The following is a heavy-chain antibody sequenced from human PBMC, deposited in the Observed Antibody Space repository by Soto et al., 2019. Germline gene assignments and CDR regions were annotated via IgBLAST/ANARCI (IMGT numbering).Heavy chain of an antibody. D-gene: IGHD6-13*01. V-gene: IGHV4-39*01. J-gene: IGHJ4*02. CDR1: GGSIRSGGHY. CDR2: IFYRGST. CDR3: ARHRDTSSRYLLPDY. Sequence: QLLESGPGLLKPSETLSLTCTVSGGSIRSGGHYWGWVRQPPGKGLEWIGNIFYRGSTYYNPSLMSRVTISVDTSKNQFTLNLRFVTASDTAVYYCARHRDTSSRYLLPDYWGQGILVTVSS.